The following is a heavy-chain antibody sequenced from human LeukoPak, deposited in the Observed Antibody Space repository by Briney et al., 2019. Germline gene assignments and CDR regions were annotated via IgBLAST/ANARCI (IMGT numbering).Heavy chain of an antibody. J-gene: IGHJ4*02. CDR1: GFTFSSYA. CDR3: ARDQPYGDYYDY. CDR2: IYSGGST. D-gene: IGHD4-17*01. Sequence: GGSLRLSCAASGFTFSSYAMHWVRQAPGKGLEWVSVIYSGGSTYCADSVKGRFTISRDNSKNTLYLQMNSLRAEDTAVYYCARDQPYGDYYDYWGQGTLVTVSS. V-gene: IGHV3-53*01.